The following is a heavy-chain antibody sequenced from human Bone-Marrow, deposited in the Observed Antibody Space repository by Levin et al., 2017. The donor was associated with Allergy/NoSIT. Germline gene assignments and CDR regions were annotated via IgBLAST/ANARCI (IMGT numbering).Heavy chain of an antibody. D-gene: IGHD3-9*01. CDR2: VSASNGNT. V-gene: IGHV1-18*04. CDR1: GYTFTTHG. Sequence: ASVKVSCKASGYTFTTHGISWVRQAPGQGHEWMGWVSASNGNTVYAPKFQDRVSMTTDTSTNTAYMDLRSLRSDDTAVYYCAKDEGDIFTGYYSPLDNWGQGTLVTVSS. J-gene: IGHJ4*02. CDR3: AKDEGDIFTGYYSPLDN.